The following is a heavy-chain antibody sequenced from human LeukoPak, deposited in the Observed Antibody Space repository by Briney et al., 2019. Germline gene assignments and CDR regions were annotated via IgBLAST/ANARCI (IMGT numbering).Heavy chain of an antibody. CDR2: ISAYNGNT. V-gene: IGHV1-18*01. D-gene: IGHD3-16*01. J-gene: IGHJ6*02. CDR3: ARGESFGGWGMDV. Sequence: ASVKVSCKASGGTFSSYAISWVRQAPGQGLEWMGWISAYNGNTNYAQKLQGRVTMTTDTSTSTAYMELRSLRSDDTAVYYCARGESFGGWGMDVWGQGTTVTVSS. CDR1: GGTFSSYA.